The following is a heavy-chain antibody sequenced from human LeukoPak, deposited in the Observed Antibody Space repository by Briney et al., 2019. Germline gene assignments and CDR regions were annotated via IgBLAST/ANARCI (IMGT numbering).Heavy chain of an antibody. J-gene: IGHJ4*02. V-gene: IGHV4-59*12. CDR2: MYSGGTT. CDR3: ARDRYYGSGRSFDY. Sequence: PSGTLSLTCTVSDGSINGCYWSWIRQPPGKGLDWIGYMYSGGTTNYNPSLKSRVTMSVDTSKNQFSLKLSSVTAADTAVYYCARDRYYGSGRSFDYWGQGTLVTVSS. CDR1: DGSINGCY. D-gene: IGHD3-10*01.